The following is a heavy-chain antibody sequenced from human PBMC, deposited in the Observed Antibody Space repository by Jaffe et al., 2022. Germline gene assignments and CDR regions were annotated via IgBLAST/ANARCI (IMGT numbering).Heavy chain of an antibody. CDR3: ARVNGDYFDREKNDAFDI. D-gene: IGHD4-17*01. CDR1: GGTFSSYA. J-gene: IGHJ3*02. CDR2: IIPIFGTA. V-gene: IGHV1-69*01. Sequence: QVQLVQSGAEVKKPGSSVKVSCKASGGTFSSYAISWVRQAPGQGLEWMGGIIPIFGTANYAQKFQGRVTITADESTSTAYMELSSLRSEDTAVYYCARVNGDYFDREKNDAFDIWGQGTMVTVSS.